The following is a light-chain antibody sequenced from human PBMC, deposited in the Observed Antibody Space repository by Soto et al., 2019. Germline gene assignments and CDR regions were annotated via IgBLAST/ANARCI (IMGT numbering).Light chain of an antibody. Sequence: EIVLTRSPGTLALSPGERATLSCRASQSVSKNYLAWYQQKPGQAPRLLIYGASSRATGIPVRFSGSGSGTDFTLTVSRLEPEDFAVYYCQQYGRSPPSTFGQGTKLEIK. CDR3: QQYGRSPPST. CDR1: QSVSKNY. J-gene: IGKJ2*01. CDR2: GAS. V-gene: IGKV3-20*01.